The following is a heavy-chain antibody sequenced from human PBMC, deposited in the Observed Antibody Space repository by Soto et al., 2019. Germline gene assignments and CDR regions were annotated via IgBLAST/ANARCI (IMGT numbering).Heavy chain of an antibody. V-gene: IGHV3-74*01. CDR2: IKFDGSSA. Sequence: EVQLVESGGGLVQPGGSLRLSCAASGFTFSDYWIHWVRQAPGKGLVWVSRIKFDGSSAHYADSVKGRFTISRDNARDTVYLQMNSLRAEDTAVYYCARGVRGHYGFDVWVQGTMVTVSS. CDR3: ARGVRGHYGFDV. CDR1: GFTFSDYW. J-gene: IGHJ3*01. D-gene: IGHD3-10*01.